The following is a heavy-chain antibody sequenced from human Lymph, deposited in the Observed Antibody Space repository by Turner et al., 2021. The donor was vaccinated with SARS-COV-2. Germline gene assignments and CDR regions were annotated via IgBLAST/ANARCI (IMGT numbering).Heavy chain of an antibody. D-gene: IGHD3-3*02. J-gene: IGHJ6*02. Sequence: EVQLVESGGGLVKPGGSLRLSCAASGFTFSSYSMNWVRQAPGKGLEGVSSISSSSSYIYYADSVKGRFTISRDNAKNSLYLQMNSLRAEDTAVYYCARDLAPYYFYGMDVWGQGTTVTVSS. CDR2: ISSSSSYI. V-gene: IGHV3-21*01. CDR3: ARDLAPYYFYGMDV. CDR1: GFTFSSYS.